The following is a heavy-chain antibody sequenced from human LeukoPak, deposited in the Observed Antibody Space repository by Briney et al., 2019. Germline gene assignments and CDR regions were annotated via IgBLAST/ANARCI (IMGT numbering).Heavy chain of an antibody. V-gene: IGHV1-69*05. CDR1: GGTFSSYA. CDR3: ARDTSEGDYAWWFDP. J-gene: IGHJ5*02. D-gene: IGHD3-16*01. Sequence: GASVKASCKASGGTFSSYAISWVRQAPGQGLEWMGGIIPIFGTANYAQKFQGRLTLTRDLSTSTDYMELSSLRSDDTAVYFCARDTSEGDYAWWFDPWGQGTLVTVAS. CDR2: IIPIFGTA.